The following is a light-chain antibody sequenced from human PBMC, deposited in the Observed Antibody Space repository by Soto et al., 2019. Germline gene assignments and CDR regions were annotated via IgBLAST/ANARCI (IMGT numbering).Light chain of an antibody. J-gene: IGLJ1*01. V-gene: IGLV2-14*01. Sequence: QSVLTQPASVSGSPGQSITISCTGTSRDVGGYNYVSWYQQHPGKAPKVMIYEVSNRPSGVSSRISGSKSGNTASLTISGLQADDEADYYCSSYTSSSTVVFGVGTKLTVL. CDR3: SSYTSSSTVV. CDR1: SRDVGGYNY. CDR2: EVS.